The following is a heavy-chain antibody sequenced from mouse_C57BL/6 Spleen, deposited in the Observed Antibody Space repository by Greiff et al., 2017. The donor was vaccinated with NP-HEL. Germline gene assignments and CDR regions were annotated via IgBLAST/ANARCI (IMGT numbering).Heavy chain of an antibody. CDR2: IHPNSGST. CDR3: ARTGGSDFDY. Sequence: QVQLQQSGAELVKPGASVKLSCKASGYTFTSYWMHWVKQRPGQGLEWIGMIHPNSGSTNYNEKFKSKATLTVDKSSSTAYMQLSSLTSEDSAVYYCARTGGSDFDYWGQGTTLTVSS. D-gene: IGHD1-1*01. J-gene: IGHJ2*01. CDR1: GYTFTSYW. V-gene: IGHV1-64*01.